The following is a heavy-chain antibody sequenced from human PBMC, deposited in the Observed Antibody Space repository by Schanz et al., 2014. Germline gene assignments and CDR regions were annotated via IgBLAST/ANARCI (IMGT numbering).Heavy chain of an antibody. J-gene: IGHJ4*02. CDR1: GFSFSIFA. D-gene: IGHD3-9*01. Sequence: EVQLLESGGGLVQPGGSLRLSCAASGFSFSIFAMTWVRQAPGQGLEWVSTISGSGGDTYPADSVKGRFTISRDNLKNTVYLQMNSLRAGDTAVYYCAKHVRSLTGNDYWGQGTLVTVSS. CDR2: ISGSGGDT. V-gene: IGHV3-23*01. CDR3: AKHVRSLTGNDY.